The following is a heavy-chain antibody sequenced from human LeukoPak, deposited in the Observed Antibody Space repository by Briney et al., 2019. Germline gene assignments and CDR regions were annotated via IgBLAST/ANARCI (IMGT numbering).Heavy chain of an antibody. D-gene: IGHD3-10*01. Sequence: ASVKVSCKASGYTFTSYYMHWVRQAPGQGLEWMGIINPSGGSTSYAQKLQGRVTMTTDTSTSTAYMELRSLRSDDTAVYYCARGGLWFGELYTDYWGQGTLVTVSS. CDR3: ARGGLWFGELYTDY. CDR1: GYTFTSYY. V-gene: IGHV1-46*01. CDR2: INPSGGST. J-gene: IGHJ4*02.